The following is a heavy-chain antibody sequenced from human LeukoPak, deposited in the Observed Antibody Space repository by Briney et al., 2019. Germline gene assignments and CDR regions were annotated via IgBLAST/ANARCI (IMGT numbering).Heavy chain of an antibody. CDR3: ARGVCSGGSCYSSRGAFDI. J-gene: IGHJ3*02. CDR1: GGSFSGYY. V-gene: IGHV4-34*01. Sequence: SETLSLTCAVYGGSFSGYYWSWIRQPPGKGLEWIGEINHSGSTNYNPSLKSRVTISVDTSKNQFSLKLSSVTAADTAVYYCARGVCSGGSCYSSRGAFDIWGQGTMVTVSS. CDR2: INHSGST. D-gene: IGHD2-15*01.